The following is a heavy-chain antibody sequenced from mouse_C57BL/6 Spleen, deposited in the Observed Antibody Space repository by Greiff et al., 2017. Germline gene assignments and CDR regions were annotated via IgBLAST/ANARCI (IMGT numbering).Heavy chain of an antibody. V-gene: IGHV1-64*01. J-gene: IGHJ4*01. D-gene: IGHD2-4*01. CDR1: GYTFTSYW. CDR2: IHPNSGST. Sequence: QVQLQQPGAELVKPGASVKLSCKASGYTFTSYWMHWVKQRPGQGLEWIGMIHPNSGSTNYNEKFKSKATLTVDKSSSTAYMQLSSLQSEDSAVYYCARGGDYDDGGYAMDYWGQGTSVTVSS. CDR3: ARGGDYDDGGYAMDY.